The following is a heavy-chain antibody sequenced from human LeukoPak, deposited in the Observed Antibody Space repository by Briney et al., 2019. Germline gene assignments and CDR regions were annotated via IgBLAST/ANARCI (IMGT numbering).Heavy chain of an antibody. D-gene: IGHD3-22*01. J-gene: IGHJ4*02. CDR3: AKDYYDSSGYFDY. Sequence: SSVKVSCKASVGTFSSYAITWVRQAPGQGLEWMGRIIPIFGTTNYAQKLQGRVTITTDESTSTAYMELSSLRSEDTAVYYCAKDYYDSSGYFDYWGQGTLVTVSS. CDR2: IIPIFGTT. CDR1: VGTFSSYA. V-gene: IGHV1-69*05.